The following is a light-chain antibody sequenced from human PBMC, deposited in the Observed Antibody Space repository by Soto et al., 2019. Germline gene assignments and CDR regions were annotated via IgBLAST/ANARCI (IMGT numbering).Light chain of an antibody. J-gene: IGKJ1*01. CDR2: ATS. V-gene: IGKV3-20*01. CDR1: KSVSSSS. Sequence: EIVLTQSPDTLSLSPGERATLSCRASKSVSSSSVAWYQQKPGQAPRLLIYATSYRATDIPGRFSAGGAGTDFTLTISSLEPEDFAVYYCQQYGRSPLTFGQGTKVEIK. CDR3: QQYGRSPLT.